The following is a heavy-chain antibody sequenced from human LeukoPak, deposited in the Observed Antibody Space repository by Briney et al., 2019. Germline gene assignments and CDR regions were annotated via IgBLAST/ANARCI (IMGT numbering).Heavy chain of an antibody. Sequence: GGSLRLSCAASGFTSSSYAMHWVRRAPGKGLEWVAVISYDGSNKYYADSVKGRFTISRDNSKNTLYLQMNSLRAEDTAVYYCASTHYDFWSGYNYNWFDPWGQGTLVTVSS. CDR2: ISYDGSNK. D-gene: IGHD3-3*01. CDR3: ASTHYDFWSGYNYNWFDP. V-gene: IGHV3-30*01. CDR1: GFTSSSYA. J-gene: IGHJ5*02.